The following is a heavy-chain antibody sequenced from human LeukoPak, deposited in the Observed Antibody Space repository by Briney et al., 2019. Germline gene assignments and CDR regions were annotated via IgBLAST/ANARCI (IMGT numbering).Heavy chain of an antibody. Sequence: SETLSLTCAVSGGSISSSTWWTWVRQSPEKGLEWIGEIYYGGSINYNPSLKSRVTISVDKSKNKVSLKVTFVTAADTAVYYCARGGSTSWPNKYSYGLDVWGKGTTVTVSS. J-gene: IGHJ6*04. CDR3: ARGGSTSWPNKYSYGLDV. V-gene: IGHV4-4*02. CDR1: GGSISSSTW. D-gene: IGHD2-2*01. CDR2: IYYGGSI.